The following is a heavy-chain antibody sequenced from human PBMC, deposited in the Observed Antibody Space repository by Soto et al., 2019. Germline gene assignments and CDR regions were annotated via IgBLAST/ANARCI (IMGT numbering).Heavy chain of an antibody. J-gene: IGHJ5*02. Sequence: ASVKVSCKASGGTFSSYAITWVRQAPGQGLEWMGGIIPIFGTANYAQKFQARVTITADESTSTAYMELSSLRSEDTAVYYCARDRGPSSGYYPYWFDPWGQRTLVTVSS. CDR1: GGTFSSYA. CDR3: ARDRGPSSGYYPYWFDP. D-gene: IGHD3-22*01. V-gene: IGHV1-69*13. CDR2: IIPIFGTA.